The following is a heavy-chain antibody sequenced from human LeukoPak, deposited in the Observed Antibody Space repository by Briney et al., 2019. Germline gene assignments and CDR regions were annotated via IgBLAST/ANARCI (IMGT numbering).Heavy chain of an antibody. J-gene: IGHJ3*02. V-gene: IGHV3-23*01. CDR3: VQNGGGYCSGASCYGYAFDI. D-gene: IGHD2-2*01. CDR2: ITNSGGYI. Sequence: GGSLRLSCAASGFTFSIYAMSWVRQAPGKGLEWVSAITNSGGYIYYADSVRGRFTVSRDNSENTLYLQMNSLRAEDTAIYYCVQNGGGYCSGASCYGYAFDIWGRGTVVTVSS. CDR1: GFTFSIYA.